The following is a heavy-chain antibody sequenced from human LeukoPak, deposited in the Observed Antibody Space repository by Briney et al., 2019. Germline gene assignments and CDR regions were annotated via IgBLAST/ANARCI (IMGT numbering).Heavy chain of an antibody. CDR3: ASLPRSGYGDDY. D-gene: IGHD5-12*01. J-gene: IGHJ4*02. CDR2: IYYSGST. Sequence: SETLSLTCTVSGGSISSSSYYWGWIRQPPGKGLEWIGSIYYSGSTYYNPSLKSRVTISVDTSKNQFSLKLSSVTAADTAVYYCASLPRSGYGDDYWGQGTLVTVSS. CDR1: GGSISSSSYY. V-gene: IGHV4-39*01.